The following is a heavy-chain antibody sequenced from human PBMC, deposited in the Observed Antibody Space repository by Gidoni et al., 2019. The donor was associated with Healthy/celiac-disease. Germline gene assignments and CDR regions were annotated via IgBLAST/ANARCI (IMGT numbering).Heavy chain of an antibody. CDR3: ARRVDDYGDRNFDY. CDR2: INTNTGNP. CDR1: GYTFTSYA. V-gene: IGHV7-4-1*02. D-gene: IGHD4-17*01. Sequence: QVQLVQSGSELKKPGASVKVSCKASGYTFTSYAMNWVRQAPGQGVEWMGWINTNTGNPTYAQGFTGRFVFSFDTSVSTADLQISSRKAEDTAVYYCARRVDDYGDRNFDYWGQGTLVTVSS. J-gene: IGHJ4*02.